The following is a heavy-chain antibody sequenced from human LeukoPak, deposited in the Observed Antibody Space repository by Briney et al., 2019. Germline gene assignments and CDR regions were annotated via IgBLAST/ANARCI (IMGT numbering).Heavy chain of an antibody. D-gene: IGHD3-16*02. Sequence: AGSLRLSCAASGFTFTGFAMRWARQAPRKGLDWASAISATAGSPYYAASVKGPFTISRDNSKNTLYLQLNSLTPHDTAVYYSPKVRRAYRSSLGPPFDYWGQGTLVTVSS. J-gene: IGHJ4*02. CDR3: PKVRRAYRSSLGPPFDY. V-gene: IGHV3-23*01. CDR1: GFTFTGFA. CDR2: ISATAGSP.